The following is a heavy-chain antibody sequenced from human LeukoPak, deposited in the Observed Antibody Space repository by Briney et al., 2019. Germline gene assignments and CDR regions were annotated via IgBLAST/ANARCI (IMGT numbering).Heavy chain of an antibody. J-gene: IGHJ4*02. CDR1: GGSFSGYY. D-gene: IGHD3-22*01. Sequence: PSETLSLTCAVYGGSFSGYYWSWIRQPPGKGLEWIGEINHSGSTNYNPSLKSRVTISVDTSKNQFSLKLSSVTAADTAVYYCARHRTFSYYYDSSGSPFDYWGQGTLVTVSS. CDR2: INHSGST. CDR3: ARHRTFSYYYDSSGSPFDY. V-gene: IGHV4-34*01.